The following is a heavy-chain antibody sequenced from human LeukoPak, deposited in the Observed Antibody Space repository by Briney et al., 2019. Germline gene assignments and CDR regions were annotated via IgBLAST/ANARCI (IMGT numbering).Heavy chain of an antibody. CDR3: ARAGRNWNYGYYFDY. V-gene: IGHV4-59*08. CDR2: IYYSGST. J-gene: IGHJ4*02. D-gene: IGHD1-7*01. CDR1: GGSISSYY. Sequence: SETLSLTCTVSGGSISSYYWSWIRQPPGKGLEWIGYIYYSGSTNYNPSLKSRVTISVDTSKNQFSLKLSSATAADTAVYYCARAGRNWNYGYYFDYWGQGTLVTVSS.